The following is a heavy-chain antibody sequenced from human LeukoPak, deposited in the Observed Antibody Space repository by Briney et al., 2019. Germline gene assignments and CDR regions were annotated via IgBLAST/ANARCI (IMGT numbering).Heavy chain of an antibody. D-gene: IGHD2-2*02. Sequence: TGGSLRLSCAASGFTFSSYSMNWVRQAPGKGLEWVSSISSSSSYTYYADSVKGRFTISRDNAKNSLYLQMNSLRAEDTAVYYCARDSEVCSSTSCYSWREYFQHWGQGTLVTVSS. J-gene: IGHJ1*01. V-gene: IGHV3-21*01. CDR3: ARDSEVCSSTSCYSWREYFQH. CDR1: GFTFSSYS. CDR2: ISSSSSYT.